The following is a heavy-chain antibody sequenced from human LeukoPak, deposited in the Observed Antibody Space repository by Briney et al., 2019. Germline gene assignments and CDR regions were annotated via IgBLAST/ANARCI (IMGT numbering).Heavy chain of an antibody. D-gene: IGHD3-10*01. J-gene: IGHJ5*02. CDR1: GFTFSSYG. CDR2: IRYDGSNK. Sequence: GGSLRLSCAASGFTFSSYGMHWVRQAPGKGLEWVAFIRYDGSNKYYADSVKDRFTISRDNSKNTLYLQMNSLRAEDTAVYYCAKDVYYGSGSYPNWFDPWGQGTLVTVSS. V-gene: IGHV3-30*02. CDR3: AKDVYYGSGSYPNWFDP.